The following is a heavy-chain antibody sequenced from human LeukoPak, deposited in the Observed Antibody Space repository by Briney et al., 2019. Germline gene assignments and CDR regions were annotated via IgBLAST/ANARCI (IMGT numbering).Heavy chain of an antibody. V-gene: IGHV1-46*01. Sequence: GASVKVSCKASGYTFTSYYMHWVRQAPGQGLEWMGIINPSGGSTSYAQKFQGRVTMTRDTSTSTVYMELGSLRSEDTAVYYCARDSGERGSGSYLIAYWGQGTLVTVSS. CDR3: ARDSGERGSGSYLIAY. CDR1: GYTFTSYY. J-gene: IGHJ4*02. D-gene: IGHD3-10*01. CDR2: INPSGGST.